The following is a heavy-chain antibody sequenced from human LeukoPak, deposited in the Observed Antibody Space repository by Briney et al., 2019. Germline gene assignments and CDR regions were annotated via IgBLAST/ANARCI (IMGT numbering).Heavy chain of an antibody. Sequence: GGSLRLSCAASGFTFSSYWMSWVRQAPGKGLEWVANIKQDGSEKYYVDSVKGRFTISRDNAKNSPYLQMNSLRAEDTAVYYCARDGYGDYKYYFDYWGQGNPGHRLL. V-gene: IGHV3-7*01. J-gene: IGHJ4*02. D-gene: IGHD4-17*01. CDR1: GFTFSSYW. CDR3: ARDGYGDYKYYFDY. CDR2: IKQDGSEK.